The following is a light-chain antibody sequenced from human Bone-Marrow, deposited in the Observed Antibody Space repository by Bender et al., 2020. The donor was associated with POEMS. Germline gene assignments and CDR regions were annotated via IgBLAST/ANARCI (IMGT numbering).Light chain of an antibody. CDR2: RGT. J-gene: IGLJ3*02. V-gene: IGLV3-25*03. Sequence: SYELTQPPSVSVSPGQTARITCGGDVLAKQYVYWYQQKPGQAPVLGKYRGTERPSGIPERFSGSSSGSTVTLTISGVQAEDEADDYCQSTDSSGTRWVFGGGTNLAVL. CDR1: VLAKQY. CDR3: QSTDSSGTRWV.